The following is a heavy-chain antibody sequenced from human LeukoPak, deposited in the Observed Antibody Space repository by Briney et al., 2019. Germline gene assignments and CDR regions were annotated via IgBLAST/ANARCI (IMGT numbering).Heavy chain of an antibody. CDR3: ARDLAAGGSYPHY. D-gene: IGHD6-13*01. J-gene: IGHJ4*02. CDR1: GFTVSSNY. CDR2: IYSDGST. Sequence: GGSLRLSCAASGFTVSSNYMSWVRQAPGKGPEWVSVIYSDGSTYYADSVKGRFTISRDTSKNTLYLQMNSLRTEDTAVYYCARDLAAGGSYPHYWGQGTLVSVSS. V-gene: IGHV3-53*01.